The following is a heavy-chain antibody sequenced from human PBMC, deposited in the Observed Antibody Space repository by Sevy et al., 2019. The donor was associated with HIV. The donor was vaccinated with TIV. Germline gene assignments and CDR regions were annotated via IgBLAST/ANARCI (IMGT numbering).Heavy chain of an antibody. V-gene: IGHV3-21*01. CDR2: ISGSSSYI. Sequence: GGSLRLSCAASGFTFNIYSMNWVRQAPGKGLEWVSSISGSSSYIFYADSVKGRFTISRDNAKNSLYLQMNSLRAEDTAVYDCARGRGDPRAHCFDYWGQGTLVTVSS. D-gene: IGHD2-21*02. CDR1: GFTFNIYS. J-gene: IGHJ4*02. CDR3: ARGRGDPRAHCFDY.